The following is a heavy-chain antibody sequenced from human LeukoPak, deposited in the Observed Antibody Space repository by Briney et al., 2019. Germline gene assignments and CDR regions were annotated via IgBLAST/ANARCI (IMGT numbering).Heavy chain of an antibody. V-gene: IGHV3-23*01. Sequence: LGGSLRLSCAASGFNFNSYTMNWVRQAPGKGLQWVANILASGSPTYYADSVKGRFIISRDNSKNTVYLQMSSLRVEDTAIYYCAKDLRPDGVDNFDHWGQGILVTVSS. D-gene: IGHD2-8*01. CDR3: AKDLRPDGVDNFDH. CDR1: GFNFNSYT. CDR2: ILASGSPT. J-gene: IGHJ4*02.